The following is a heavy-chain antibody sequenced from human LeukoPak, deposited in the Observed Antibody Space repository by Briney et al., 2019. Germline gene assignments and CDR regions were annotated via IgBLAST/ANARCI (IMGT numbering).Heavy chain of an antibody. D-gene: IGHD4-11*01. J-gene: IGHJ4*02. CDR1: GASTSNYY. CDR3: ARGAYSNYFDY. Sequence: PSETLSLTCTVSGASTSNYYWTWIRQPPGKALEWIGYIYDSGRTDYNPSLKSRVFISEDTSKNQFSLKLSSVTAADTAVYYCARGAYSNYFDYWGQGTLVTVSS. CDR2: IYDSGRT. V-gene: IGHV4-59*08.